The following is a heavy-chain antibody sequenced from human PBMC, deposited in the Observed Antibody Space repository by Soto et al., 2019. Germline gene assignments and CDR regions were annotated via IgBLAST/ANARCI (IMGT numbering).Heavy chain of an antibody. D-gene: IGHD6-6*01. V-gene: IGHV1-69*06. CDR3: ARDAYSRSSGGGDGFDP. CDR1: GGPFASYT. CDR2: IVPIFGTA. Sequence: QVQLVQSGAEVKKPGSSVKVSCKASGGPFASYTFTWVRQAPGQGLEWVGGIVPIFGTANYAQKFQGRVSITADKSTSTVSLDLRSLTSDDTAVYYWARDAYSRSSGGGDGFDPWGQGTLVTVSS. J-gene: IGHJ5*02.